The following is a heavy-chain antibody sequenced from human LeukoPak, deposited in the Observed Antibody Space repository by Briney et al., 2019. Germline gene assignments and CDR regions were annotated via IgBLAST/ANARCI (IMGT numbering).Heavy chain of an antibody. CDR2: LGESGSAT. V-gene: IGHV3-23*01. CDR1: GFTFSSYA. Sequence: GGSLRLSCVASGFTFSSYAMSWVRQAPGEGLEWVSSLGESGSATYYADSVKGRFTISRDNSRNTLYLQMDSLRAEDTAVYYCAKKASLVSPGNYFDYWGQGTLVTVSS. CDR3: AKKASLVSPGNYFDY. D-gene: IGHD2-2*01. J-gene: IGHJ4*02.